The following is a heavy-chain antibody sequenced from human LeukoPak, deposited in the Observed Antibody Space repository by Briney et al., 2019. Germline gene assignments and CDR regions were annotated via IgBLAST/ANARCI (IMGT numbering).Heavy chain of an antibody. J-gene: IGHJ5*02. CDR3: ASTMVRGVTSGLGWFDP. D-gene: IGHD3-10*01. Sequence: SETLSLTCAVYGGSFSGYYWSWIRQPPGKGLEWIGEINHSGSTNYNPSLKSRVTISVDTSKNQFSLKLSSVTAADTAVYYCASTMVRGVTSGLGWFDPWGQGTLVTVSS. CDR2: INHSGST. V-gene: IGHV4-34*01. CDR1: GGSFSGYY.